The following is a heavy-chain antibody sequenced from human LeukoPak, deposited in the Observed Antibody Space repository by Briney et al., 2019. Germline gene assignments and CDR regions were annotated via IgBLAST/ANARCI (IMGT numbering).Heavy chain of an antibody. CDR3: VKSPRDGYHLFDY. J-gene: IGHJ4*02. Sequence: GGSLRLSCAASGFTFSSYAMTWVRQAPGKGLEWVSVISGSADATYYADSVKGRFTISRDNSKNTLYLQMNSLRAEDTAVYYCVKSPRDGYHLFDYRGQGNLVTVSS. D-gene: IGHD5-24*01. CDR1: GFTFSSYA. V-gene: IGHV3-23*01. CDR2: ISGSADAT.